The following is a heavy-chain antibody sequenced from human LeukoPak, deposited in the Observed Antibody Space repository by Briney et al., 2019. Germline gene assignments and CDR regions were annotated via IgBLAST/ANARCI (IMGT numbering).Heavy chain of an antibody. CDR3: AKCTVVTPDYFDY. CDR1: GFTFSSYA. Sequence: GGSLRLSCAASGFTFSSYAMSWVRQASGKGLEWVSAISGSGGSTYYADSVKGRFTISRDNSKNTLYLQMNSLRAEDTAVYYCAKCTVVTPDYFDYWGQGTLVTVSS. D-gene: IGHD4-23*01. CDR2: ISGSGGST. V-gene: IGHV3-23*01. J-gene: IGHJ4*02.